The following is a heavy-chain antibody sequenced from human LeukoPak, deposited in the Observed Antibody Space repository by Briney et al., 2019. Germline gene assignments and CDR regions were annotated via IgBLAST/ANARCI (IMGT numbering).Heavy chain of an antibody. CDR1: GGSFSGYY. Sequence: PSETLSLTCAVYGGSFSGYYRSWVRQAPGKGLEWVGRIKSKTDGGTTDYAAPVKGRFTISRDDSKNTLYLQMNSLKTEDTAVYYCTTDLSYGSGSYPFDYWGQGTLVTVSS. CDR2: IKSKTDGGTT. J-gene: IGHJ4*02. V-gene: IGHV3-15*01. D-gene: IGHD3-10*01. CDR3: TTDLSYGSGSYPFDY.